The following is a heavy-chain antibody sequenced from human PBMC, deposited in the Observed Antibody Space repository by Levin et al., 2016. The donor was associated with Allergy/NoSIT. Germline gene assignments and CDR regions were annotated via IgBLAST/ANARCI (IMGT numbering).Heavy chain of an antibody. CDR2: INPSGGST. CDR3: ARWCSGGSCYSGNY. Sequence: VRQMPGKGLEWMGIINPSGGSTSYAQKFQGRVTMTRDTSTSTVYMELSSLRSEDTAVYYCARWCSGGSCYSGNYWGQGTLVTVSS. V-gene: IGHV1-46*01. D-gene: IGHD2-15*01. J-gene: IGHJ4*02.